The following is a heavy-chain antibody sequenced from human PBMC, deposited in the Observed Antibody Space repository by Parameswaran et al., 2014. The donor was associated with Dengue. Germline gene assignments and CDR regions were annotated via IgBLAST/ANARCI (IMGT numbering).Heavy chain of an antibody. D-gene: IGHD3-10*01. CDR3: ARDKGTYTMVRGVMIYDY. CDR2: IIPILGIA. Sequence: SWVRQAPGQGLEWMGRIIPILGIANYAQKFQGRVTITADKSTSTAYMELSSLRSEDTAVYYCARDKGTYTMVRGVMIYDYWGQGTLVTVSS. V-gene: IGHV1-69*04. J-gene: IGHJ4*02.